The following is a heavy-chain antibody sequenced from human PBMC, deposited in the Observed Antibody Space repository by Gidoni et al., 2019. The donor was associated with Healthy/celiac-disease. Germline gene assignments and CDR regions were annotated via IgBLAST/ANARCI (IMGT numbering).Heavy chain of an antibody. D-gene: IGHD6-13*01. CDR2: ISYDGSNK. CDR3: ARAPFIAAAGRVNYYYYYGMDV. J-gene: IGHJ6*02. CDR1: GFTFSSYA. Sequence: QVQLVVSGGGVVQPGRSLRLSCPASGFTFSSYAMHWVRQAPGKGLGWVAVISYDGSNKYYADSVKGRFTISRDNSKNTLYLQMNSLRAEDTAVYYCARAPFIAAAGRVNYYYYYGMDVWGQGTTVTVSS. V-gene: IGHV3-30*04.